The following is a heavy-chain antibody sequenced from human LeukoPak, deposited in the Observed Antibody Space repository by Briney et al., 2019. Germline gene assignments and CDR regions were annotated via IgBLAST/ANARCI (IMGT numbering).Heavy chain of an antibody. D-gene: IGHD3-22*01. CDR3: ARPGIYYDSSNPVDY. J-gene: IGHJ4*02. Sequence: GESLKISCKGSGYSFTSYWIGWVRQMPGKGLEWMGIIYPGDSDTRYSPSFQGQVTISADKSISTAYLQWSSLKASDTAMYYCARPGIYYDSSNPVDYWGQGTLVTVSS. V-gene: IGHV5-51*01. CDR2: IYPGDSDT. CDR1: GYSFTSYW.